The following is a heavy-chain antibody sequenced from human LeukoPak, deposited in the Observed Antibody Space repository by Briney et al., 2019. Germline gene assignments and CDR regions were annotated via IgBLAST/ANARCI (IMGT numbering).Heavy chain of an antibody. CDR1: GYTFTDYY. CDR3: ARANRAVAGDYYYWYMDV. CDR2: VNSNSGAT. V-gene: IGHV1-2*02. D-gene: IGHD2-15*01. J-gene: IGHJ6*03. Sequence: ASVKVSCTASGYTFTDYYMHWVRQAPGQGLEWMGWVNSNSGATDYAQKFQGRVTMTRDTSISTAYMDLSRLRSDDTAVYYCARANRAVAGDYYYWYMDVWGKGTTVTVSS.